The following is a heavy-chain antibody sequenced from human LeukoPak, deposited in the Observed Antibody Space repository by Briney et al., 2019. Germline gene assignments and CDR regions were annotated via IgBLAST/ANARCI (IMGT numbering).Heavy chain of an antibody. CDR2: IYYSGST. CDR1: GGSISSSSYY. J-gene: IGHJ4*02. Sequence: PSETLSLTCTVSGGSISSSSYYWGWIRQPPGKGLEWIGSIYYSGSTYYNPSLKSRVTISVDTSKNQFSLKLSSVTAADTAVYYCARLYCTNGVCYKEGYYFDYWGQGTLVTVSS. D-gene: IGHD2-8*01. CDR3: ARLYCTNGVCYKEGYYFDY. V-gene: IGHV4-39*07.